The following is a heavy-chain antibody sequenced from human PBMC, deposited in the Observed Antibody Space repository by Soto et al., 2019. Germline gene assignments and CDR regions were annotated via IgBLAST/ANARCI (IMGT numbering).Heavy chain of an antibody. CDR1: GFTLSDHY. Sequence: EVQLVESGGGLVQPGGSLRLSCAGSGFTLSDHYIDWVRQAPGKGLEWVGRSRDKPQGYSTAYAASVKGRFTTSRDESKHSAYLQMNSLTTEETAVYYCVRATYFSDSSGYTRCLDYWGQGTLVTVSS. CDR2: SRDKPQGYST. CDR3: VRATYFSDSSGYTRCLDY. D-gene: IGHD3-22*01. V-gene: IGHV3-72*01. J-gene: IGHJ4*02.